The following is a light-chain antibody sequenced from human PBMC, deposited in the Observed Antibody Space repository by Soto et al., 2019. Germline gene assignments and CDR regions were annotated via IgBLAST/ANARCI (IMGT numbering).Light chain of an antibody. CDR1: QSVRSSY. CDR2: GVS. J-gene: IGKJ1*01. V-gene: IGKV3-20*01. CDR3: QQYGTSPRT. Sequence: EIVLTQSPGTLSLSPGERATLSCRASQSVRSSYLAWYQQILGQASRLLIYGVSNMATGIPDMFSGSGSGIDFTLTISRLESEDFAVYYCQQYGTSPRTFGQRSKMEVK.